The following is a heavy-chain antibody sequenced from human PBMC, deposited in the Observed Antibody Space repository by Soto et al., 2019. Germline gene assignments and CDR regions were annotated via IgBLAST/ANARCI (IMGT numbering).Heavy chain of an antibody. CDR2: IYSGGST. Sequence: EVQLVESGGGLVQPGGSLRLSCAVSGFTVSSNYMSWVRQAPGKGLEWVSVIYSGGSTYYADSVKGRFTISRDNSKNTLYLQMNSLGAEDTAVYYCAREGIRSPLYYWGQGTLVTVSS. CDR1: GFTVSSNY. J-gene: IGHJ4*02. V-gene: IGHV3-66*01. D-gene: IGHD4-17*01. CDR3: AREGIRSPLYY.